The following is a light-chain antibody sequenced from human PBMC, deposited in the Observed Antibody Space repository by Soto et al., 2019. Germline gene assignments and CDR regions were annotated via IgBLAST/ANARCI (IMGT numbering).Light chain of an antibody. CDR1: QSISNY. V-gene: IGKV1-39*01. J-gene: IGKJ3*01. CDR2: AAS. CDR3: QQSYSTPPFT. Sequence: DIQMTQSPSSLSASVGDRVTITCRASQSISNYLNWYQQKPGKAPKLLIYAASTLQGGVPSTFSGSGSWSYFTLTISSLQPEDFATYYCQQSYSTPPFTFGPGTKVDI.